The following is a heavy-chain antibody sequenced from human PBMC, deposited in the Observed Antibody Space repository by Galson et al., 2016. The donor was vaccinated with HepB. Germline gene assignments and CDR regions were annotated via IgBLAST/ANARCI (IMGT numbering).Heavy chain of an antibody. V-gene: IGHV1-46*01. CDR3: ARVKKVVTGPSYYYAMDV. CDR1: GHTFTSYY. CDR2: INPSGHST. Sequence: SVKVSCKASGHTFTSYYMHWVRQAPGQGLRWMGIINPSGHSTTYAQKFQGRVAMTRDTSTSTVYMGLRSLTSEDTAVYSCARVKKVVTGPSYYYAMDVWGQGTTVTVSS. J-gene: IGHJ6*02. D-gene: IGHD4-23*01.